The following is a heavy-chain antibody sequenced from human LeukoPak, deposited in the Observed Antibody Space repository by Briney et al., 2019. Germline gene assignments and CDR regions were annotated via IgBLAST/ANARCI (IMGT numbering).Heavy chain of an antibody. J-gene: IGHJ4*02. D-gene: IGHD3-9*01. CDR1: GGSIGSSSYY. Sequence: SETLSLTCTVSGGSIGSSSYYWGWIRQPPGKGLEWIGSIYYSGSTYYNPSLKSRVTISVDTSKNQFSLKLSSVTAADTAVYYCARRSYDILTGYYNVDYWGQGTLVTVSS. V-gene: IGHV4-39*01. CDR3: ARRSYDILTGYYNVDY. CDR2: IYYSGST.